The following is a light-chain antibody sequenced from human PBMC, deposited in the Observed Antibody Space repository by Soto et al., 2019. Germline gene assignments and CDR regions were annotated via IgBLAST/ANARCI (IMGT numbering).Light chain of an antibody. J-gene: IGLJ3*02. CDR2: SNN. V-gene: IGLV1-44*01. Sequence: QSVLTQPPSASGTPGQRVAISCSGSSSNIGGNTVNWYQQLPGTAPKLLIYSNNQRPSGVPDRFSGSKSGTSASLAISGLRSEDEAAYYCAAWDDSLNGPDWVFGGGTKLTVL. CDR3: AAWDDSLNGPDWV. CDR1: SSNIGGNT.